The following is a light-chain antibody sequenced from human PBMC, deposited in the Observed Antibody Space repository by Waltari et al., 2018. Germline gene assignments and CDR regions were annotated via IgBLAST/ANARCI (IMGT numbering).Light chain of an antibody. CDR2: GAS. CDR3: QHYVRLPAT. V-gene: IGKV3-20*01. Sequence: EIVLTQSPGTLSLSPGERATLSCRASQSVGRSLAWYQQKPGQAPRLLIYGASSRGAGVTDRFSGSGSVTDFGLTISGLEPEDFAVYYCQHYVRLPATFGQGTKVEI. CDR1: QSVGRS. J-gene: IGKJ1*01.